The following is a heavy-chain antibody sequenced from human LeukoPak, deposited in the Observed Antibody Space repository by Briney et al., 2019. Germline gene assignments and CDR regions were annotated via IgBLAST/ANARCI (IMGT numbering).Heavy chain of an antibody. CDR3: AKRLGYYYYMDV. D-gene: IGHD6-19*01. J-gene: IGHJ6*03. CDR2: ISGSGGST. V-gene: IGHV3-23*01. CDR1: GFTFSSYA. Sequence: GGSLRLSCAASGFTFSSYAMSWVRQAPGKGLEWVSAISGSGGSTYYADSVKGRFTISRDNSKNTLYLQMNSLRAEDAAVYYCAKRLGYYYYMDVWGKGTTVTVSS.